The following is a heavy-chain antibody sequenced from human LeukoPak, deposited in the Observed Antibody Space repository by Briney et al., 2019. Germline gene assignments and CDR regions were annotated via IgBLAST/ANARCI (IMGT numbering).Heavy chain of an antibody. Sequence: SETLSLTCTVSGGSISSGSYYWSWIRQPAGKGLEWIGRIYTSGSTNYNPSLKSRVTISVDTSKNQFSLKLSSVTAADTAVYYCARASSWFDPWGQGTLVTVSS. CDR3: ARASSWFDP. D-gene: IGHD6-6*01. V-gene: IGHV4-61*02. J-gene: IGHJ5*02. CDR2: IYTSGST. CDR1: GGSISSGSYY.